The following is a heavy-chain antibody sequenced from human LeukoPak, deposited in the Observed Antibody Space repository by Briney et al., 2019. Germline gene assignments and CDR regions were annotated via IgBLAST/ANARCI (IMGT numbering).Heavy chain of an antibody. CDR3: ATGSAYYFDY. J-gene: IGHJ4*02. CDR2: IYYSGST. Sequence: SETLSLTCTVSGDSISSGSYYWGWIRQPPGKGLEWIGTIYYSGSTYYNTSLKSRVTISVDTSKNQFSLKLSSVTAADTAVYYCATGSAYYFDYWGQGTLVTVSS. V-gene: IGHV4-39*01. CDR1: GDSISSGSYY.